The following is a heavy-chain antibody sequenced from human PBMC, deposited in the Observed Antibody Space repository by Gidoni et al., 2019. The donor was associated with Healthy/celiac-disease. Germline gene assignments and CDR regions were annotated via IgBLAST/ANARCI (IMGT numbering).Heavy chain of an antibody. J-gene: IGHJ3*02. V-gene: IGHV4-59*01. D-gene: IGHD1-7*01. Sequence: QVQLQESGPGLVKPSETLSLTCTVSGGSISSYYWSWIRQPPGKGLEWIGYIYYSGSTNYNPSLKSRVTISVDTSKNQFSLKLSSVTAADTAVYYCARASSSRGWNYAKDHDAFDIWGQGTMVTVSS. CDR3: ARASSSRGWNYAKDHDAFDI. CDR1: GGSISSYY. CDR2: IYYSGST.